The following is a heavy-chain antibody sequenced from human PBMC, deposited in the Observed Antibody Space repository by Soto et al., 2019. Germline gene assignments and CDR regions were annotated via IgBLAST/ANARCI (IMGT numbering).Heavy chain of an antibody. Sequence: GGSLRLSCAASGFTFSNAWMSWVRQAPWKGLEWVGRIKSKTDGGTTDYAAPVKGRFTISRDDSKNTLYLQMNSLKTEDTAVYYCTTDRPITIFGVVMVADWGKGTLVTVSS. D-gene: IGHD3-3*01. CDR1: GFTFSNAW. CDR2: IKSKTDGGTT. CDR3: TTDRPITIFGVVMVAD. J-gene: IGHJ4*02. V-gene: IGHV3-15*01.